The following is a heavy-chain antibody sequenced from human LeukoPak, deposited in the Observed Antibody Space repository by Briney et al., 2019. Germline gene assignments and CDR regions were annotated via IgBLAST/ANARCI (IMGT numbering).Heavy chain of an antibody. V-gene: IGHV3-48*03. CDR3: AREIRSGSYPYYFDY. J-gene: IGHJ4*02. CDR1: GFTFSSYE. CDR2: ISSSGNAI. Sequence: GGSLRLSCAASGFTFSSYEMNWVRQAPGKGLEWVSYISSSGNAIYYADSVKGRFTISRDNAKNTLYLQMNSLRAEDTAVYYCAREIRSGSYPYYFDYWGQGTLVTVSS. D-gene: IGHD1-26*01.